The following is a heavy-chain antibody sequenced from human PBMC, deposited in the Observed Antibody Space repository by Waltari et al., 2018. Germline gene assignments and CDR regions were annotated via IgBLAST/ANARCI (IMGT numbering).Heavy chain of an antibody. Sequence: QVQLQESGPGLVKPSETLSLTCAVSGYSISSDYYWAWIRQPPGKGLEWIGSISHSGSSYDNPSLTSRVTISVDTSKNQFSLKLSSVTAADRAVYFCARGGPVQNKARTSFDYWGQGILVTVSS. CDR3: ARGGPVQNKARTSFDY. D-gene: IGHD3-10*02. CDR2: ISHSGSS. J-gene: IGHJ4*02. V-gene: IGHV4-38-2*01. CDR1: GYSISSDYY.